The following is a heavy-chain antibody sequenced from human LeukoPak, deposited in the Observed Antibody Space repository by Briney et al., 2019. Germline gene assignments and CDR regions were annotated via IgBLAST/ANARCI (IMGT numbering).Heavy chain of an antibody. CDR2: ISYDGSNK. D-gene: IGHD3-16*01. Sequence: GRSLRLSCAASGFTFSSYGMHWVRQAPGKGLEWVAVISYDGSNKYYADSVKGRFTISRDNSKNTLYLQMNSLRAEDTAVYYCARVTWGYDAFDIWGQGTMVTVSS. V-gene: IGHV3-30*03. J-gene: IGHJ3*02. CDR1: GFTFSSYG. CDR3: ARVTWGYDAFDI.